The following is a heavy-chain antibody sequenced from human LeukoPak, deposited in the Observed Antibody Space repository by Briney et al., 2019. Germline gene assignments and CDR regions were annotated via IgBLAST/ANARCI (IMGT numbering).Heavy chain of an antibody. CDR1: GFTFSSYL. V-gene: IGHV3-74*01. J-gene: IGHJ4*02. D-gene: IGHD4/OR15-4a*01. Sequence: PGGSLRLSCAASGFTFSSYLMHWVRQAPGKGLVWVSRINTDGSTTNYADSVKGRFTISRDNAKNTLYLQMNSLRVEDTAVYYCARDLDYKLDYWGQGTLVTVSS. CDR2: INTDGSTT. CDR3: ARDLDYKLDY.